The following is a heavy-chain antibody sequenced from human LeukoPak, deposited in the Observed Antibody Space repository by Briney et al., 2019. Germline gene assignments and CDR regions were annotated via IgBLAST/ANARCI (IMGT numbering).Heavy chain of an antibody. J-gene: IGHJ4*02. CDR2: IYLSGST. Sequence: SETLSLTCAVSGVSISSSNWWSWVRQPPGKGLEWIGEIYLSGSTNYNPSLKSRVTISVDKSKNQFSLKLSSVTAADTAVYYCARDNSSPSFDYWGQGTLVTVSS. CDR1: GVSISSSNW. D-gene: IGHD6-13*01. V-gene: IGHV4-4*02. CDR3: ARDNSSPSFDY.